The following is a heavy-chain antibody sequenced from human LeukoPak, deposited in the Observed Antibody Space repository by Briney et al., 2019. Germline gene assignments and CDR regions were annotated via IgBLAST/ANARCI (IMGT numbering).Heavy chain of an antibody. D-gene: IGHD1-1*01. V-gene: IGHV4-59*08. J-gene: IGHJ4*02. CDR3: ARRRGWKQQLVYFDY. CDR2: LFHSGTR. Sequence: SETLSPTCTVSGGSITSYYWSWIRQPPGKGLEWIGYLFHSGTRRYNPSLRSRVTISADTTKNQIFLTLNSTTAADTAVYYCARRRGWKQQLVYFDYWGQGTLASVSS. CDR1: GGSITSYY.